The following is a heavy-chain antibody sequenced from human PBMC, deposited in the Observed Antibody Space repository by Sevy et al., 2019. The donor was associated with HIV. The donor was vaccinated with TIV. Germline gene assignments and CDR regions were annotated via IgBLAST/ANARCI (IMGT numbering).Heavy chain of an antibody. J-gene: IGHJ4*02. CDR3: AKDRSCCDLTISYFDC. D-gene: IGHD3-10*01. CDR1: GSGFTFGNYA. Sequence: GGSLRLSCEASGSGFTFGNYAMSWVRQAPGKGLEWVSAITGSGGKTYYADSVKGRFTISRDNSKNTLFLQMNSLRPEDTAVYYCAKDRSCCDLTISYFDCWGQGTLVTVSS. V-gene: IGHV3-23*01. CDR2: ITGSGGKT.